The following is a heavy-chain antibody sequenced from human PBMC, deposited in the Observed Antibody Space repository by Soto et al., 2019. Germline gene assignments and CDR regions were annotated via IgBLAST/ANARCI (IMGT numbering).Heavy chain of an antibody. Sequence: QVQLQESGPGLVKPSETLSLTCTVSGGSISRYYWSWIRQPPGKGLEWIGYIFYTGSTNYNPSLKCRVSLSVDTSNNQVSLKLTSVTAADTAVYYCARHPSASGDAFDIWGQGTRVTVSS. V-gene: IGHV4-59*08. J-gene: IGHJ3*02. CDR1: GGSISRYY. CDR3: ARHPSASGDAFDI. CDR2: IFYTGST. D-gene: IGHD6-13*01.